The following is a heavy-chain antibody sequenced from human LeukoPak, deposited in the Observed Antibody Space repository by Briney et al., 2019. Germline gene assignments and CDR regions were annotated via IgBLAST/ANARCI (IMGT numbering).Heavy chain of an antibody. Sequence: PGGSLRLSCAASGFTFSPSAISWVRQAPGKGLEWVSTITSIGVNTYYADSVKGRFTISRDNSKNTLYLQMNSLRAEDTALYYCAKDAKVLDYFDYWGQGALVTVSS. J-gene: IGHJ4*02. V-gene: IGHV3-23*01. CDR1: GFTFSPSA. CDR2: ITSIGVNT. CDR3: AKDAKVLDYFDY.